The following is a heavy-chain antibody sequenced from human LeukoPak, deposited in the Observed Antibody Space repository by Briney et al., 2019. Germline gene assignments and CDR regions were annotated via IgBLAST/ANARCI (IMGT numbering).Heavy chain of an antibody. CDR2: ISTTGDTT. CDR3: AKRASGYYFDS. Sequence: QSGGSLRLSCAASGFTFSTYGMGWVRQAPGKGLEWVSTISTTGDTTYYTDSVKGRFTISRDNSKNTVYLQMSSLRAEDTAVFYCAKRASGYYFDSWGQGTLVTVSS. V-gene: IGHV3-23*01. CDR1: GFTFSTYG. D-gene: IGHD5-12*01. J-gene: IGHJ4*02.